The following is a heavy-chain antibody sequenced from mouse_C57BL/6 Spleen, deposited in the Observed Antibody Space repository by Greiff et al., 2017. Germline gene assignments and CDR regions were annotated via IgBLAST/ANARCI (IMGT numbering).Heavy chain of an antibody. J-gene: IGHJ1*03. D-gene: IGHD3-1*01. CDR2: IRRKSSNYAT. CDR3: VRDREDWYFDV. CDR1: GFTFNTYA. Sequence: EVQLVESGGGLVQPKGSLKLSCAASGFTFNTYAMHWVRQAPGKGLEWVARIRRKSSNYATYYADSVKDRFTISRDDSQSMLYLQMNNLKTEDTAMYYCVRDREDWYFDVWGTGTTVTVSS. V-gene: IGHV10-3*01.